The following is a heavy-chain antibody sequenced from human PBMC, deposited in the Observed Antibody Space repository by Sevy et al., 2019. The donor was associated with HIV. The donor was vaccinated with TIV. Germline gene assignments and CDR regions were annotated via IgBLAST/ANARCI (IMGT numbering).Heavy chain of an antibody. CDR2: IYYSGST. V-gene: IGHV4-39*01. CDR3: ARVTWYTSGWYWFEP. J-gene: IGHJ5*02. CDR1: GGSISRSNYY. D-gene: IGHD6-19*01. Sequence: PETLSLTCTVSGGSISRSNYYWGWIRQPPGKGLEWIGSIYYSGSTYYKPSLKSRVTISVDTSKNQFSLKLSSVTAADTAVYYCARVTWYTSGWYWFEPWGQGTLVTVSS.